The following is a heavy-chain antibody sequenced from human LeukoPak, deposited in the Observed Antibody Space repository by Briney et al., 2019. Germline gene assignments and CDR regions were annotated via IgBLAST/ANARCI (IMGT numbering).Heavy chain of an antibody. D-gene: IGHD6-13*01. CDR1: GGSFSGYY. V-gene: IGHV4-34*01. J-gene: IGHJ3*02. CDR3: AREGQQLVRAFDI. Sequence: SETLSLTCAVYGGSFSGYYWSWIRQPPGKGLEWIGEISHSGSTNYNPSLKSRVTISVDTSKNQFSLKLSSVTAADTAVYYCAREGQQLVRAFDIWGQGTMVTVSS. CDR2: ISHSGST.